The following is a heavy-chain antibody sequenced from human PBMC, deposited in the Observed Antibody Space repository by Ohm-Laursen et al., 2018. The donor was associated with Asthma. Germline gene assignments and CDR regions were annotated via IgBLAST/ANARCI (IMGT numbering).Heavy chain of an antibody. D-gene: IGHD2-2*01. CDR2: ISSSSSYT. CDR3: ARDVSAMRIYLPDY. Sequence: LSLTCTVSGGSISNGSYYWSWIRQAPGKGLEWVSYISSSSSYTNYADSVKGRFTISRDNAKNSLYLQMNSLRAEDTAVYYCARDVSAMRIYLPDYWGQGTLVTVSS. CDR1: GGSISNGSYY. J-gene: IGHJ4*02. V-gene: IGHV3-11*06.